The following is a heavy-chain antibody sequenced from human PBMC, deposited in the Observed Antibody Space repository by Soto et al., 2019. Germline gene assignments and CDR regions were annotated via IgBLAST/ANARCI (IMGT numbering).Heavy chain of an antibody. CDR3: AREIDAPRDSTVCFDY. J-gene: IGHJ4*02. CDR1: GFTFSDYY. V-gene: IGHV3-11*06. CDR2: ISSSSSYT. D-gene: IGHD2-8*01. Sequence: PGGSLRLSCAASGFTFSDYYMSWIRQAPGKGLEWVSYISSSSSYTNYADSVKGRFTISRDNAKNSLYLQMTSLRAEDTAVYYCAREIDAPRDSTVCFDYWGQGTLVTVSS.